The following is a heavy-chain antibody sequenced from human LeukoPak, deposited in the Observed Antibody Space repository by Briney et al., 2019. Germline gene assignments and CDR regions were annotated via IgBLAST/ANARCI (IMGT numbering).Heavy chain of an antibody. V-gene: IGHV3-23*01. J-gene: IGHJ4*02. CDR3: AITGVRDFDS. CDR1: GFTFSSST. D-gene: IGHD4-11*01. CDR2: ITSTGGGST. Sequence: GGSLRLSCAASGFTFSSSTMTWVRQAPGQGLDWVSSITSTGGGSTYYADSVKGRFTISRDNSKNTLYLQMNSLRAVDTAVYYCAITGVRDFDSWGQGTLVTVSS.